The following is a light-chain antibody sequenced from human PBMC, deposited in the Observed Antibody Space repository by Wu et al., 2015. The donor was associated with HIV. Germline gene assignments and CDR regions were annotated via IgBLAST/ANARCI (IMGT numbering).Light chain of an antibody. Sequence: EIVMTQSPGTLSVSPGERATLSCRASQSVGSNLAWYQQKPGQAPRLLIYGVSSRATGIPARFSGSGSGTVFTLTISNLQSEDFAVYYCQQYDDWPPYSFGQGTKLEIK. J-gene: IGKJ2*03. V-gene: IGKV3-15*01. CDR2: GVS. CDR3: QQYDDWPPYS. CDR1: QSVGSN.